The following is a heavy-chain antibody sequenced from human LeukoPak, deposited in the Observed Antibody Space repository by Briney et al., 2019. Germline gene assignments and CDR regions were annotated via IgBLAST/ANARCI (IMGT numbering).Heavy chain of an antibody. CDR2: IVYDGRNK. D-gene: IGHD3-16*01. CDR3: ARGAYYDDTTEEEVY. J-gene: IGHJ4*02. Sequence: GGSLRLSCIASGFSAISFSSYAMHWVRQAPGKGLEWVAVIVYDGRNKYADSVKGRFTISRDNSKNTLYLQMNSLRVEDTAVYYCARGAYYDDTTEEEVYWGQGTLVTVSS. CDR1: GFSAISFSSYA. V-gene: IGHV3-30*04.